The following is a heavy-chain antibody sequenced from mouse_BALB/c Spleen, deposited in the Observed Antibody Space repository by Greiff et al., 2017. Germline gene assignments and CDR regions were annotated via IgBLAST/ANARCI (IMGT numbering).Heavy chain of an antibody. Sequence: VQRVESGAELVRPGVSVKISCKGSGYTFTDYAMHWVKQSHAKSLEWIGVISTYYGDASYNQKFKGKATMTVDKSSSTAYMELARLTSEDSAIYYCARDYGSRMDYWGQGTSVTVSS. D-gene: IGHD1-1*01. CDR1: GYTFTDYA. V-gene: IGHV1S137*01. J-gene: IGHJ4*01. CDR3: ARDYGSRMDY. CDR2: ISTYYGDA.